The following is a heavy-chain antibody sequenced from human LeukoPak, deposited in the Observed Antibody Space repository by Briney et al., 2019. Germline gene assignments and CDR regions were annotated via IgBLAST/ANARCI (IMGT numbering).Heavy chain of an antibody. CDR3: ARASGPFDY. CDR2: IWYDGSNK. J-gene: IGHJ4*02. Sequence: PGGSLRLSCAASRFTFSGYAMSWVRQAPGKGLEWVAVIWYDGSNKYYADSVKGRFTISRDNSKNTLYLQMNSLRAEDTAVYSCARASGPFDYWGQGTLVTVSS. CDR1: RFTFSGYA. D-gene: IGHD3-10*01. V-gene: IGHV3-33*08.